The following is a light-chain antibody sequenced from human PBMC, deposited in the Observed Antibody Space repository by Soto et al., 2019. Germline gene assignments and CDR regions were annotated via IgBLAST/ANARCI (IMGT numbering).Light chain of an antibody. CDR2: EVT. J-gene: IGLJ1*01. CDR3: SSYTGSSTLYV. Sequence: QSALTQPASVTGSPRQSSTISCTATSSDVGTYNYVSWYQQHPGKAPKCMIYEVTYRPSGVSNRFSGSKSGNTASLPISGRQAEDDAEYYCSSYTGSSTLYVFGTGTKVTVL. CDR1: SSDVGTYNY. V-gene: IGLV2-14*01.